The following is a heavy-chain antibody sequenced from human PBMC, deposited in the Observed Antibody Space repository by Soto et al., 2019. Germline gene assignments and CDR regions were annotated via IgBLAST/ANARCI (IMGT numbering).Heavy chain of an antibody. V-gene: IGHV3-30*18. D-gene: IGHD3-22*01. CDR1: GFTFSDYD. Sequence: PGGSLRLSCVASGFTFSDYDMHWVRQAPGKGLEWVAALSYDGTNKYYADSVKGRFTISRDNSRNTLYLQVNSLRTEDTALYYCAKLTYYPSDYWGHGTLVTVSS. CDR3: AKLTYYPSDY. CDR2: LSYDGTNK. J-gene: IGHJ4*01.